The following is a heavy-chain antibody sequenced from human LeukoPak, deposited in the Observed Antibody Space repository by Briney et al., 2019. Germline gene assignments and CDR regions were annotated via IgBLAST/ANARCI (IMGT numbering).Heavy chain of an antibody. J-gene: IGHJ3*02. Sequence: KPGGSLRLSCAASGFTFSSYSMNWVRQAPGKWLEWVSSISSSSSYIYYADSVKGRFTISRDNAKNSLYLQMSSLRDEDTAVYYYARVEYGDYGSGAFDIWGQGTMVIVSS. CDR2: ISSSSSYI. CDR1: GFTFSSYS. D-gene: IGHD4-17*01. CDR3: ARVEYGDYGSGAFDI. V-gene: IGHV3-21*01.